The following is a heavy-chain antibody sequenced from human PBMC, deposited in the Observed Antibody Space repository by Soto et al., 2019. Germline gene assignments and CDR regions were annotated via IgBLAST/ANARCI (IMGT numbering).Heavy chain of an antibody. J-gene: IGHJ4*02. V-gene: IGHV3-23*01. Sequence: PGGSQRLSCAASGFTFSSYAMSWVRQAPGKGLEWVSAISGSGGSTYYADSVKGRFTISRDNSKNTLYLQMNSLRAEDTAVYYCAKDGSYYDSSGYYYSYFDYWGQRTLVTVSS. CDR2: ISGSGGST. CDR1: GFTFSSYA. D-gene: IGHD3-22*01. CDR3: AKDGSYYDSSGYYYSYFDY.